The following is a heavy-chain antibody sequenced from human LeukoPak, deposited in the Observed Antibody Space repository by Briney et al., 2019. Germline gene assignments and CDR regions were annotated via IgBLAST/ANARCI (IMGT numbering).Heavy chain of an antibody. J-gene: IGHJ4*02. V-gene: IGHV3-15*01. Sequence: GGSLRLSCAGSGFTFSDAWMSWVRQASGQGLEWVGRIKNKVDGGTTDYAAPAKGRFTISRDDAKNMAYLQMSSLKIEDTGVYYCTTRGGLGYWGQGTLVTVSS. CDR3: TTRGGLGY. CDR2: IKNKVDGGTT. D-gene: IGHD3-10*01. CDR1: GFTFSDAW.